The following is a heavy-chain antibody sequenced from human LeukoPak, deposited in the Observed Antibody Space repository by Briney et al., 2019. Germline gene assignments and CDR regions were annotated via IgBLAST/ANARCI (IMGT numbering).Heavy chain of an antibody. V-gene: IGHV4-4*02. J-gene: IGHJ3*02. D-gene: IGHD3-10*01. CDR2: IYHSGST. CDR1: GGSISSSNW. CDR3: VRDQSRGAFDI. Sequence: SETLSLTCAVSGGSISSSNWWSWVRQPPGKGLEWIGEIYHSGSTNYNPSLKSRVTISVDKSKNQFSLTLKSVTAADTAVYYCVRDQSRGAFDIWGQGTMVTVSS.